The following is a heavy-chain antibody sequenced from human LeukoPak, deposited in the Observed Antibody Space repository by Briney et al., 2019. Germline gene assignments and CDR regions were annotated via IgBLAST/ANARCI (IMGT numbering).Heavy chain of an antibody. CDR1: GFTVSSNY. V-gene: IGHV3-53*01. J-gene: IGHJ4*02. CDR3: ARDPGGGSFDY. Sequence: PGGSPRLSCAASGFTVSSNYMSWVRQAPGKGLEWVSVIYSGGSTYYADSVKGRFTISRDNSKNTLYLQMNSLRAEDTAVYYCARDPGGGSFDYWGQGTLVTVSS. CDR2: IYSGGST. D-gene: IGHD3-16*01.